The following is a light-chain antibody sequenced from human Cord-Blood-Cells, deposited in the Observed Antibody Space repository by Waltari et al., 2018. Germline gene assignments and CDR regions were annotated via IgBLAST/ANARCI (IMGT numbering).Light chain of an antibody. J-gene: IGLJ1*01. Sequence: QSALTQPTSVSGSPGPSITISCTGTSSDVASYNLVYWYQQPPGKAPKLMIYEGSKRPSGVSNRFSGSKSGNTASLTISGLQAEDEADYYCCSYAGSSTYVFGTGTKVTVL. CDR1: SSDVASYNL. V-gene: IGLV2-23*01. CDR3: CSYAGSSTYV. CDR2: EGS.